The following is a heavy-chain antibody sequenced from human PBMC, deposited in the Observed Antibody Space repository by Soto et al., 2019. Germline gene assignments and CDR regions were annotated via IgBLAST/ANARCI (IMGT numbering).Heavy chain of an antibody. CDR1: GFTFSSYG. J-gene: IGHJ4*02. D-gene: IGHD3-22*01. Sequence: PGVSLRLSCAASGFTFSSYGMHWVRQAPGKGLEWVAVIWYDGSNKYYADSVKGRFTISRDNSKNTLYLQMNSLRAEDTAVYYCARGPYYYDSSGSLDYWGQGSLVTVSS. CDR3: ARGPYYYDSSGSLDY. V-gene: IGHV3-33*01. CDR2: IWYDGSNK.